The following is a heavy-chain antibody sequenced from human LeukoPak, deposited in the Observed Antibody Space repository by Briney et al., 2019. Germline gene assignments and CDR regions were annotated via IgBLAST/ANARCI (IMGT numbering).Heavy chain of an antibody. D-gene: IGHD3-22*01. CDR3: ARAPSDYYDSSGYYLFDY. Sequence: PSETLSLTCTVSGGSVSSGSYYWSWIRQPPGKGLEWIGYIYYSGSTNYNPSLKSRVPISVDTSKNQFSLKLSSVTAADTAVYYCARAPSDYYDSSGYYLFDYWGQGTLVTVSS. V-gene: IGHV4-61*01. J-gene: IGHJ4*02. CDR1: GGSVSSGSYY. CDR2: IYYSGST.